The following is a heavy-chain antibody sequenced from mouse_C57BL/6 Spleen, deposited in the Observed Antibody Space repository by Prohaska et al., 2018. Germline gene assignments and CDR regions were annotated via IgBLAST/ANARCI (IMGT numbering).Heavy chain of an antibody. J-gene: IGHJ2*01. CDR2: IYPNNGGN. Sequence: HGKSLEWIGYIYPNNGGNGYNQKFKGKATLTVDKSSSTAYMELRSLTSEDSAVYYCARGDLLDWGQGTTLTVSS. D-gene: IGHD1-1*01. CDR3: ARGDLLD. V-gene: IGHV1-34*01.